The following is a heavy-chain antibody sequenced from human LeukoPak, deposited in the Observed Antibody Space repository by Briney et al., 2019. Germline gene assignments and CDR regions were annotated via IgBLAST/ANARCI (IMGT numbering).Heavy chain of an antibody. CDR1: GDSLINFY. D-gene: IGHD3-9*01. Sequence: SETLSLTCTVSGDSLINFYWSWIRQPPGKGLEWIGYIYYSGTTNYNPSLKSRVTISVDTSKNQFSLKLRSVTAADTVVYYCARLKFDVLTGYYEALDYWGQGTLVTVSS. J-gene: IGHJ4*02. CDR3: ARLKFDVLTGYYEALDY. V-gene: IGHV4-59*08. CDR2: IYYSGTT.